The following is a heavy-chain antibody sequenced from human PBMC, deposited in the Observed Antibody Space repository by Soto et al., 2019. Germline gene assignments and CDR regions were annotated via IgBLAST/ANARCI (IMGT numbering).Heavy chain of an antibody. Sequence: PGGSLRLSCAASGFTFSSYGMHWVRQAPGKGLEWVAVIWYDGSNKYYADSVKGRFTISRDNSKNTLYLQMNSLRAEDTAVYYCARGVRYCSGGSCYEGPQASDFDYWGQGTLVTVSS. J-gene: IGHJ4*02. D-gene: IGHD2-15*01. CDR2: IWYDGSNK. V-gene: IGHV3-33*01. CDR3: ARGVRYCSGGSCYEGPQASDFDY. CDR1: GFTFSSYG.